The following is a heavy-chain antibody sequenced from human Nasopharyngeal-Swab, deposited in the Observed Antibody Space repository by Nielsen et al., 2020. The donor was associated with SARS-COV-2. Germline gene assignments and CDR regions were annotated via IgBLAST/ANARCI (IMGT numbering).Heavy chain of an antibody. J-gene: IGHJ5*02. Sequence: SETLSLTCTVSGVSITSQYWSWIRQPPGKGLEWIGYISHNSGTSYNPSRKSRVTMFMDTSKNQFSLRLKSVTAADTAVYYCAKEGATGWFGPCGQGTLVTVSS. CDR1: GVSITSQY. CDR3: AKEGATGWFGP. V-gene: IGHV4-59*11. CDR2: ISHNSGT.